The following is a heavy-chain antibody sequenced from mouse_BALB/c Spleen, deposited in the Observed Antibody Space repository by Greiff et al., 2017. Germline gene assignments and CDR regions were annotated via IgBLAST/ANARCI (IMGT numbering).Heavy chain of an antibody. V-gene: IGHV5-17*02. J-gene: IGHJ1*01. D-gene: IGHD1-1*01. CDR2: ISSGSSTI. CDR1: GFTFSSFG. Sequence: VQLQQSGGGLVQPGGSRKLSCAASGFTFSSFGMHWVRQAPEKGLEWVAYISSGSSTIYYADTVKGRFTISRDNPKNTLFLQMTSLRSEDTAMYYCARSYYYGSSYWYFDVWGAGTTVTVSS. CDR3: ARSYYYGSSYWYFDV.